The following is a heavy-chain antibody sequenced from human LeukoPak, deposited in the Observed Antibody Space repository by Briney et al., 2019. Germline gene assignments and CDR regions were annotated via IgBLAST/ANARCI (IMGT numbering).Heavy chain of an antibody. CDR3: AREYCSGGSCYPWSY. Sequence: SVKVSCKASGFTFSNSAVQWVRQARGQRLEWIGWIVVGSGNTNYAQKFQGRVTFTRDTSASTAYMELSSLRSEDTAVYYCAREYCSGGSCYPWSYWGQGTLVTVSS. D-gene: IGHD2-15*01. V-gene: IGHV1-58*01. J-gene: IGHJ4*02. CDR1: GFTFSNSA. CDR2: IVVGSGNT.